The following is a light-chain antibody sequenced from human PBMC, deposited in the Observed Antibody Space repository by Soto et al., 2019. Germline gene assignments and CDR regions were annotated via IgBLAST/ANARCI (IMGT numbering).Light chain of an antibody. CDR1: QSVSSSY. CDR3: QQYGSSPLT. Sequence: EIMLTQYPGTLSLSPGERATLSCRVSQSVSSSYLAWYQQKPGQAPRLLIYGASSRATGIPDRFSGSGSGTDFTLTISRLEPEDFAVYYCQQYGSSPLTFGGGTKVDIK. CDR2: GAS. V-gene: IGKV3-20*01. J-gene: IGKJ4*01.